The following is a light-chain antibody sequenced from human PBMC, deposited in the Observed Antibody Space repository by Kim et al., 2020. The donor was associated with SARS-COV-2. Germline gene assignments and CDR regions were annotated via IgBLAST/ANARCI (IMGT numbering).Light chain of an antibody. V-gene: IGKV1-39*01. CDR1: QSISSY. Sequence: ASVGDRVTITCRASQSISSYLNWYQQKPGKAPKLLIYAAASLQSGVPSRFSGSGSGTDFTLTISSLQPEDFATYYCQQSYSTTRTFGQGTKVDIK. CDR3: QQSYSTTRT. J-gene: IGKJ1*01. CDR2: AAA.